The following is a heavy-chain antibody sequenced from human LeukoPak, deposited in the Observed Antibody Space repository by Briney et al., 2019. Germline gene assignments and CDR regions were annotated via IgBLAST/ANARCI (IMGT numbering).Heavy chain of an antibody. CDR3: ARQVTTYDF. CDR2: ISSSYTA. J-gene: IGHJ4*02. D-gene: IGHD4-17*01. V-gene: IGHV3-48*01. CDR1: RFTFSSDS. Sequence: GGSLRLSCAASRFTFSSDSMNWVRQAPGKGPEWVSYISSSYTAYYADSVKGRFTISRDNAKNSLYLQMNSLRAEDTAVYYCARQVTTYDFWGQGTLVTVSS.